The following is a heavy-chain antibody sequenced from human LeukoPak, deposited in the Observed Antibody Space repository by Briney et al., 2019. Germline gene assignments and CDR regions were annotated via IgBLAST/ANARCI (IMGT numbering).Heavy chain of an antibody. J-gene: IGHJ6*02. CDR1: GFTFSSYS. D-gene: IGHD6-13*01. CDR3: ARDYSSSWYVDVYYYGMDV. CDR2: ISSSSSTI. Sequence: PGGSLRLSCAASGFTFSSYSMNWVRQAPGKGLEWVSYISSSSSTIYYADSVKGRFTISRDNAKNSLYLQMNSLRDEDTAVYYCARDYSSSWYVDVYYYGMDVWGQGTTVTVSS. V-gene: IGHV3-48*02.